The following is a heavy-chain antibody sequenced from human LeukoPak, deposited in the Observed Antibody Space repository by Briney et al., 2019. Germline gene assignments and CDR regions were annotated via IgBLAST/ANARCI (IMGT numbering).Heavy chain of an antibody. CDR2: IKGDGSDK. J-gene: IGHJ4*02. Sequence: QPGGSLRLSCVASGFTYTNYWMAWVRHAPGKGLEGVANIKGDGSDKNLADSVKGRFTVSTDNAKNSLYLEMNNLRAEDTALYYCARDVPWGSFDYWGQGTLVTSSS. CDR1: GFTYTNYW. D-gene: IGHD7-27*01. CDR3: ARDVPWGSFDY. V-gene: IGHV3-7*03.